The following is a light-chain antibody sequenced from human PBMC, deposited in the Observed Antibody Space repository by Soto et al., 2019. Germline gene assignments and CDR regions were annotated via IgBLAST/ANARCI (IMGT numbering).Light chain of an antibody. Sequence: EIVLTQSPATLSVSPGERATLSCRATETVSNYLAWFQQKPGQTPRLLIFGASSRATGIPDKFSGSGSGTDFTLTISRLEPDDFAVYYCQRYGGPSWTFGQGTKVDI. CDR2: GAS. CDR1: ETVSNY. V-gene: IGKV3-20*01. CDR3: QRYGGPSWT. J-gene: IGKJ1*01.